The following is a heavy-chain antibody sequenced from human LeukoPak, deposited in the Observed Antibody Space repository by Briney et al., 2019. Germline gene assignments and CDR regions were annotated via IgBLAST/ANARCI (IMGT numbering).Heavy chain of an antibody. V-gene: IGHV3-33*08. J-gene: IGHJ4*02. CDR3: ARDVEQDSSADY. D-gene: IGHD3-22*01. CDR2: IWYDGSNK. CDR1: GFTVSSNY. Sequence: PGGSLRLSCAASGFTVSSNYMSWVRQAPGKGLEWVAVIWYDGSNKYYADSVKGRFTISRDNSKNTLYLQMNSLRAEDTAVYYCARDVEQDSSADYWGQGTLVTVSS.